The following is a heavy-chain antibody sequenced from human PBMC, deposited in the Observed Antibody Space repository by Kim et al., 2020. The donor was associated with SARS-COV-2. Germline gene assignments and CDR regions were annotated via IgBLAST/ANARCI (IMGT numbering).Heavy chain of an antibody. V-gene: IGHV4-61*08. Sequence: SETLSLTCTVSGGSVSSGGFYWSWIRQPPGKGLEWIGYIYSSGSTSYNPSLESQVTISVDMSKKQFSLKLSSVIAADTAVYYCARERDYGDYFEYWGQGTLVTVSS. CDR2: IYSSGST. CDR3: ARERDYGDYFEY. CDR1: GGSVSSGGFY. J-gene: IGHJ4*02. D-gene: IGHD4-17*01.